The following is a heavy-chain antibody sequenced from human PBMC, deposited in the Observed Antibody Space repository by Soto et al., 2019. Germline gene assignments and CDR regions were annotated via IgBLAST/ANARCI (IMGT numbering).Heavy chain of an antibody. J-gene: IGHJ4*02. CDR2: INHSGST. CDR3: ARDVRSPGYRYSSSSGKYYFDY. Sequence: PSETLSLTCAVYGGSFSGYYWSWIRQPPGKGLEWIGEINHSGSTNYNPSLKSRVTISVDTSKNQFSLKLSSVTAADTAVYYCARDVRSPGYRYSSSSGKYYFDYWGQGTLVTVSS. V-gene: IGHV4-34*01. CDR1: GGSFSGYY. D-gene: IGHD6-6*01.